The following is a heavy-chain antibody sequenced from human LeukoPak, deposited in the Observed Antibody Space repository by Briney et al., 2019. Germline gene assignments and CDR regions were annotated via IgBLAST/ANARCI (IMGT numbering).Heavy chain of an antibody. D-gene: IGHD2-21*02. CDR3: ARAGDGSYCGGDCYHNWFDP. V-gene: IGHV3-33*01. CDR1: GFTFRSYG. Sequence: GGALRLSCAVSGFTFRSYGMHRVRQAPGKGLGWVAVIWYEGSNKYYADSVKGRFTISRDNSKNTLYLQMNSLRVEDTAVYYCARAGDGSYCGGDCYHNWFDPWGQGTLVTVSS. CDR2: IWYEGSNK. J-gene: IGHJ5*02.